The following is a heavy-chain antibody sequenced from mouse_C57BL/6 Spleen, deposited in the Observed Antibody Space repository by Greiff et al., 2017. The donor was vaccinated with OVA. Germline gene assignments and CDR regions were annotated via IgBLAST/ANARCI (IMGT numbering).Heavy chain of an antibody. V-gene: IGHV14-2*01. D-gene: IGHD2-5*01. CDR1: GFNIKDYY. J-gene: IGHJ1*03. Sequence: EVQLQQSGAELVKPGASVKLSCTASGFNIKDYYMHWVKQRTEQGLEWIGRIDPEDGETKCAPKFQGKATITADTSSNTAYLQLSSLTSEDTAVYYCGYYSNYEWYFDVWGTGTTVTVSS. CDR2: IDPEDGET. CDR3: GYYSNYEWYFDV.